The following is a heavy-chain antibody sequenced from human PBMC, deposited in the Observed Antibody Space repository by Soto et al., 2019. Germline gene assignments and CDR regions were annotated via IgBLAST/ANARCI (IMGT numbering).Heavy chain of an antibody. CDR3: ARDPTLITMARSGPPNWFDP. CDR2: ISAYNGNT. J-gene: IGHJ5*02. CDR1: GYTFTSYG. Sequence: GASVKVSCKASGYTFTSYGISWVRQAPGQGLEWMGWISAYNGNTNYAQKLQGGVTMTTDTSTSTAYMELRSLRSDDTAVYYCARDPTLITMARSGPPNWFDPWGQGTLVTVSS. D-gene: IGHD3-10*01. V-gene: IGHV1-18*01.